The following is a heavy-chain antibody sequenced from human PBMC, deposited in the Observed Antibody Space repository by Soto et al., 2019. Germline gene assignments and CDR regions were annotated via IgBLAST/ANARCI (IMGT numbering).Heavy chain of an antibody. CDR1: GGSISSSSYY. D-gene: IGHD2-15*01. J-gene: IGHJ2*01. CDR2: IYYSGGT. V-gene: IGHV4-39*01. CDR3: ARPGNIVGCCWWYFDL. Sequence: ASETLSLTCTVSGGSISSSSYYWGWIRQPPGKGLEWIGSIYYSGGTYYNPSLKSRVTISVDTSKNQFSLKLSSVTAADTAVYCCARPGNIVGCCWWYFDLWGRGTLVTVSS.